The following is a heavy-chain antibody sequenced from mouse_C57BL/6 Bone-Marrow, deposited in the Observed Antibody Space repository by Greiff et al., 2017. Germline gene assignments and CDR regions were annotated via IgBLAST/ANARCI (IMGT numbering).Heavy chain of an antibody. D-gene: IGHD1-1*01. V-gene: IGHV1-26*01. CDR2: INPNNGGT. CDR3: SRGYYGSGYFDV. Sequence: EVQLQQSGPELVKPGASVKISCKASGYTFTDYYMNWVKQSHGKSLEWIGDINPNNGGTSYNQKFKGKATLTVDKSSSTAYMELRILTSEYAAVYDYSRGYYGSGYFDVWGTGTTVTVSA. CDR1: GYTFTDYY. J-gene: IGHJ1*03.